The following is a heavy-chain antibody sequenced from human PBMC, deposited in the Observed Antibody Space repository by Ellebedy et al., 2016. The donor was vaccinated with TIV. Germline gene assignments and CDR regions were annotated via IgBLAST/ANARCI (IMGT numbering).Heavy chain of an antibody. V-gene: IGHV2-26*01. CDR1: GFSLSNARMG. Sequence: SGPTLVXPTETLTLTCTVSGFSLSNARMGVSWIRQPPGKALEWLAHIFSNDEKSYSTSLKSRLTISKDTSKSQVVPTMTNMDPVDTATYYCARMAGWATVTTDYWYFDLWGRGTLVTVSS. CDR2: IFSNDEK. CDR3: ARMAGWATVTTDYWYFDL. D-gene: IGHD4-17*01. J-gene: IGHJ2*01.